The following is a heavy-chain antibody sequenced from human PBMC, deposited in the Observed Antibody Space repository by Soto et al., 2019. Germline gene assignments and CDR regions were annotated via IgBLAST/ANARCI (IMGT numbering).Heavy chain of an antibody. CDR3: GRTPVARQHLLRSGV. CDR1: GYTFTSYY. CDR2: INPSGTTT. V-gene: IGHV1-46*01. D-gene: IGHD3-22*01. J-gene: IGHJ6*02. Sequence: QVQLVQSGAEVKKPGASVKVSCKASGYTFTSYYMHWVRQAPGQGLEWMGIINPSGTTTDYAQKFPGRGPMNRDTVTRTFLMELSRLRSGDQGVLFWGRTPVARQHLLRSGVLGQGTTVTVSS.